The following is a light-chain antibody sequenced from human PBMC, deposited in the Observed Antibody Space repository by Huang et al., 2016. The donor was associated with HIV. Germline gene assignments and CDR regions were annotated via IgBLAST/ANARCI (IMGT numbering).Light chain of an antibody. V-gene: IGKV3-15*01. CDR2: GSS. CDR1: RTVSTN. J-gene: IGKJ4*01. Sequence: IVMTQSPATLSVSPGERVTLSCRANRTVSTNLAWYQQRPGQAPMLLIYGSSTRAPGVPARFSGSGSGTDFSLTISSLQSEDFALYYCHQYNNWLLSVGGGTRVDIE. CDR3: HQYNNWLLS.